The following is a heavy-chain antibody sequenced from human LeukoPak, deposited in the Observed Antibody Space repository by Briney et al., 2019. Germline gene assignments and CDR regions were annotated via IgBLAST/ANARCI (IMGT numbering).Heavy chain of an antibody. J-gene: IGHJ4*02. CDR1: GFTFSSYS. D-gene: IGHD2-2*01. CDR3: AREGDCGSTSCFIDY. V-gene: IGHV3-21*01. CDR2: ISSSSSYI. Sequence: GGSLRLSCAASGFTFSSYSMNWVRQAPGKGLEWVSSISSSSSYIYYADSVKGRFTISRDNAKNSLYLQMNSLRAEDTAVYYCAREGDCGSTSCFIDYWGQGTLVTVSS.